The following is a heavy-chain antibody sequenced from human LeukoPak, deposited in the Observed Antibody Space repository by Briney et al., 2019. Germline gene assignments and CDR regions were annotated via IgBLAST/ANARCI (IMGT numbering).Heavy chain of an antibody. J-gene: IGHJ6*03. V-gene: IGHV3-30*04. CDR1: GFTFSSYA. CDR3: ARVLWNYEVSYYYYYMDV. D-gene: IGHD1-7*01. Sequence: QPGGSLRLSCAASGFTFSSYAMHWVRQAPGKGLEWVAVISYDGSNKYYADSVKGRFTISRDNSKNTLYLQMNSLRAEDTAVYYCARVLWNYEVSYYYYYMDVWGKGTTVTVSS. CDR2: ISYDGSNK.